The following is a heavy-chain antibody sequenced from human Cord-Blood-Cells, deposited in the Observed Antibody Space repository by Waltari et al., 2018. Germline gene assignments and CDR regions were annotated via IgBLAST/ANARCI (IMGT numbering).Heavy chain of an antibody. V-gene: IGHV3-73*02. Sequence: EVQLVESGGGLVQPGGSLKLPCAASGFTFSGPAMHWVRQASGKGLEWVGRIRSKANSYATAYAASVKGRFTISRDDSKNTAYLQMNSLKTEDTAVYYCTTDAFDIWGQGTMVTVSS. J-gene: IGHJ3*02. CDR3: TTDAFDI. CDR2: IRSKANSYAT. CDR1: GFTFSGPA.